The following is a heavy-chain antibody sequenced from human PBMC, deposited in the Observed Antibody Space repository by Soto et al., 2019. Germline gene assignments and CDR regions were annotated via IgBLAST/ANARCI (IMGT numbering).Heavy chain of an antibody. Sequence: QVQLVESGGGVVQPGMSLRLSCATSGFSFSSHAMHWVRQAPGKGLEWVAQIWYDGSNRYYADSMRGRFTISRDFFKNTAFLQMDSLRAEDTAVYYCARDGQNLAPYAFDMWDQGTLVTVSS. J-gene: IGHJ3*02. V-gene: IGHV3-33*01. CDR3: ARDGQNLAPYAFDM. CDR2: IWYDGSNR. CDR1: GFSFSSHA.